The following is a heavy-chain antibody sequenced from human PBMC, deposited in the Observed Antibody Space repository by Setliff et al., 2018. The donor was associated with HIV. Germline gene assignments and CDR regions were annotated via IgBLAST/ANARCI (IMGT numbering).Heavy chain of an antibody. CDR2: IYDSVIT. J-gene: IGHJ6*03. V-gene: IGHV4-59*11. CDR1: GGSISSHY. D-gene: IGHD6-13*01. CDR3: ARDLVAAGFRQEYYYYMDV. Sequence: PSETLSLTCTVSGGSISSHYWSWIRQPPGKGLEWIGYIYDSVITNCNPSLRSRVTISIDTPKNQFSLKLRSVTAADTAVYYCARDLVAAGFRQEYYYYMDVWGKGTTVTVSS.